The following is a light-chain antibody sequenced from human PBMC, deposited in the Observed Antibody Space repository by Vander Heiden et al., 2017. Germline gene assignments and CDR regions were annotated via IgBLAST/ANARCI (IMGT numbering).Light chain of an antibody. Sequence: DIQMTQSPSSLSASVGDRVTITCRASQDIGNYLAWFQQKPGKPPKSLIYHTSNLQSGVPSKFSGSGSGTDFTLTIISLQPEDFATYYCRQDNSYPITFGGGTEVEIK. CDR2: HTS. V-gene: IGKV1-16*02. CDR1: QDIGNY. J-gene: IGKJ4*01. CDR3: RQDNSYPIT.